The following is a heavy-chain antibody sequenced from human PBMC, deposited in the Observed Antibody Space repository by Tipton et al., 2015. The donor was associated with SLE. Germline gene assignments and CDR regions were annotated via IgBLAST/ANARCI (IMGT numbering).Heavy chain of an antibody. CDR2: ISYDGRNK. CDR1: GFTFSSYG. Sequence: RSLRLSCAASGFTFSSYGMHWVRQAPGKGLEWVALISYDGRNKYYADSVKGRFTISRDNSKNTLYLQMNSLRGEDTAVYYCAKEGDNTWNYYYMDVWGKGTTVTVSS. J-gene: IGHJ6*03. D-gene: IGHD1-1*01. V-gene: IGHV3-30*18. CDR3: AKEGDNTWNYYYMDV.